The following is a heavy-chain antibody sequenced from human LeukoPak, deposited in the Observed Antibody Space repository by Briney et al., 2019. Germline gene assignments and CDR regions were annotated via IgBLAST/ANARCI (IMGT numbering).Heavy chain of an antibody. D-gene: IGHD3-3*01. V-gene: IGHV1-8*01. J-gene: IGHJ5*02. CDR1: GYTFTCYD. CDR3: ARATDYDFWSGYYPQAYNWFDP. CDR2: MNPNSGNT. Sequence: ASVKVSCKASGYTFTCYDINWVRQATGQGLEWMGWMNPNSGNTGYAQKFQGRVTMTRNTSISTAYMELSSLRSEDTAVYYCARATDYDFWSGYYPQAYNWFDPWGQGTLVTVSS.